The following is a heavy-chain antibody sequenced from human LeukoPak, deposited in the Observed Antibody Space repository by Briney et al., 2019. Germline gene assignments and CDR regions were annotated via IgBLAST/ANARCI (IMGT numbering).Heavy chain of an antibody. CDR1: GASISSYY. Sequence: PSETLSLTCTVSGASISSYYWSWIRQPPGKGLEWIGYRYYSGSTNYNPSLKSRVTISVDTSKNQVSLKLSSVTAADTAVYYCARDRGSGDYNWVGPWGQGTLVTVSS. CDR2: RYYSGST. D-gene: IGHD3-10*01. V-gene: IGHV4-59*01. CDR3: ARDRGSGDYNWVGP. J-gene: IGHJ5*02.